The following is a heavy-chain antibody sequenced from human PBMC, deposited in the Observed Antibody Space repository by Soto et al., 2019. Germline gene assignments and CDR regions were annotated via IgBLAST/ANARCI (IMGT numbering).Heavy chain of an antibody. V-gene: IGHV3-23*01. J-gene: IGHJ4*02. CDR2: ISGSGGST. CDR3: AKEDHYNFWSGPSGYFDS. D-gene: IGHD3-3*01. CDR1: GFTCSGYA. Sequence: SGGSLRLWCATSGFTCSGYAMSWVRQAAGKGLEWVSAISGSGGSTSYADSVKGRFTISRDNSKNTLYLQINSLRAEDTAVYYCAKEDHYNFWSGPSGYFDSWGQGTLVTVSS.